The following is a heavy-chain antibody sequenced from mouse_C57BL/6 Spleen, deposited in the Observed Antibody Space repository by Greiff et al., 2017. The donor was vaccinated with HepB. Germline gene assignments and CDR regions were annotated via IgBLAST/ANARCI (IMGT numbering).Heavy chain of an antibody. CDR3: ARSEYGNYEAWFAY. D-gene: IGHD2-1*01. Sequence: VQLQQSGAELAKPGASVKLSCKASGYTFTSYWMHWVKQRTGQGLEWIEYINPSSGYTKYKQKFKDKATFTADKSSSTAYMQLSSLTYENSAVYYSARSEYGNYEAWFAYWGQGTLVTDCA. CDR1: GYTFTSYW. CDR2: INPSSGYT. V-gene: IGHV1-7*01. J-gene: IGHJ3*01.